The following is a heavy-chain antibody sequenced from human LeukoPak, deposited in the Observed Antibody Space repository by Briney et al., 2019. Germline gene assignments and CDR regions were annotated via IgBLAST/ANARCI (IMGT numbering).Heavy chain of an antibody. Sequence: SETLSLTCAVYGGSFSGYYGSWVRQPPGKGLEWIGEINHSGSTSYNPSLKSRVTMSGDTSKNQISLKLTSVTAADTAVYYCARQNYGSAPLRYWGQGTLVTVSS. J-gene: IGHJ4*02. CDR1: GGSFSGYY. V-gene: IGHV4-34*01. CDR2: INHSGST. CDR3: ARQNYGSAPLRY. D-gene: IGHD3-10*01.